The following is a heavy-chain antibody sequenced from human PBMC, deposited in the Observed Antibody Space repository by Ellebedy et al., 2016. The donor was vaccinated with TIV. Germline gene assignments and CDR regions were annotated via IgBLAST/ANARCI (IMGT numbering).Heavy chain of an antibody. CDR3: AREMGYCSGGSCYARLYYYNAMDV. CDR1: GFTFSSSS. D-gene: IGHD2-15*01. V-gene: IGHV3-48*01. CDR2: ISNSRSTI. J-gene: IGHJ6*02. Sequence: PGGSLRLSCAASGFTFSSSSMNWVRQAQGKGLEWVSYISNSRSTIYYADSVKGRFTISRDNAKNSLYLQMNSLRAEDTAVYYCAREMGYCSGGSCYARLYYYNAMDVWGQGTTVTVSS.